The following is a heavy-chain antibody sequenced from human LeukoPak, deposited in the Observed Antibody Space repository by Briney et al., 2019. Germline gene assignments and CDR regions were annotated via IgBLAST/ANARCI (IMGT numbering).Heavy chain of an antibody. Sequence: AGGSLRLSCAASGFTFSSYWMSWVRQAPGKGLEWVSAISGSGGSTYYADSVKGRFTISRDNSKNTLYLQMNSLRAEDTAVYYCAKDGEPLWFGELLPDYWGQGTLVTVSS. CDR1: GFTFSSYW. J-gene: IGHJ4*02. CDR2: ISGSGGST. V-gene: IGHV3-23*01. D-gene: IGHD3-10*01. CDR3: AKDGEPLWFGELLPDY.